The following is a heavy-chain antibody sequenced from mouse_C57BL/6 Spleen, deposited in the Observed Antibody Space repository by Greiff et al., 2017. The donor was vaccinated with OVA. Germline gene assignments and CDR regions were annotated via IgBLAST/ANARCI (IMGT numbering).Heavy chain of an antibody. Sequence: QVQLQQPGAELVRPGTSVKLSCKASGYTFTSYWMHWVKQRPGQGLEWIGVIDPSDSYTNYNQKFKGKATLTVDTSSSTAYMQLSSLTSEDSAVYYCARGQIYYDYDGYYFDYWGQGTTLTVSS. CDR2: IDPSDSYT. J-gene: IGHJ2*01. D-gene: IGHD2-4*01. CDR1: GYTFTSYW. CDR3: ARGQIYYDYDGYYFDY. V-gene: IGHV1-59*01.